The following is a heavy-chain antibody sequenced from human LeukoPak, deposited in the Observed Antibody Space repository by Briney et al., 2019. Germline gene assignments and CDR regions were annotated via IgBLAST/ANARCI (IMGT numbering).Heavy chain of an antibody. J-gene: IGHJ4*02. D-gene: IGHD5-18*01. CDR1: GGSISSYY. V-gene: IGHV4-59*01. CDR3: ARMYTAMVTVIDY. Sequence: SETLSLTCTVSGGSISSYYWSWIRQPPGKGLEWIGYIYYSGSTNYNPSLKSRVTMSVDTSKNQFSLKLSSVTAADTAVYYCARMYTAMVTVIDYWGQGTLVTVSS. CDR2: IYYSGST.